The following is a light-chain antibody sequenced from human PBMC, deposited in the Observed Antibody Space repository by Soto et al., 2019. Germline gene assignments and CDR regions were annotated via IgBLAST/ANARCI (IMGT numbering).Light chain of an antibody. J-gene: IGKJ1*01. V-gene: IGKV3-20*01. CDR2: RGS. Sequence: VLTQSPGTLSRSPGERTTLSCRASQNIRGNELAWYQQKPGQPPRLLIYRGSSRAPGIPDRFSGRGSGTEFTLTISRLEPEDFAVYYCQDYGTSAPWTFGQGTRVEIK. CDR1: QNIRGNE. CDR3: QDYGTSAPWT.